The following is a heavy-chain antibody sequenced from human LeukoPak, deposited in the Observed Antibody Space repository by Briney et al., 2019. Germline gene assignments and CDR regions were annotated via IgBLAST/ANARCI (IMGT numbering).Heavy chain of an antibody. D-gene: IGHD3-22*01. J-gene: IGHJ3*02. CDR1: GFTFSTYA. CDR3: ARAPMSYDSSGFGGAFDI. V-gene: IGHV3-30-3*01. CDR2: ISYDGTNK. Sequence: GSLRLSCAASGFTFSTYAMHWVRQAPGKGLEWVAVISYDGTNKYYADSVKGRFTISRDNSKNTMYPQMNSLRAEDTAMYYCARAPMSYDSSGFGGAFDIWGQGTMVTVSS.